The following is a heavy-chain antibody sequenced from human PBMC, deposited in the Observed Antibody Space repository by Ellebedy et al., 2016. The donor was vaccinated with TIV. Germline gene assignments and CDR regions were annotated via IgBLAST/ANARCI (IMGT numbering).Heavy chain of an antibody. CDR2: IYYSGST. V-gene: IGHV4-59*01. D-gene: IGHD2-2*01. CDR3: AHSFVSSTSWAGGMDV. J-gene: IGHJ6*02. CDR1: GGSISSYY. Sequence: SETLSLTXTLSGGSISSYYWSWIRQPPGKGLEWIGYIYYSGSTNYNPSLKSRVTISVDTSKNQFSLKLSSVTAADTAVYYCAHSFVSSTSWAGGMDVWGQGTTVTVSS.